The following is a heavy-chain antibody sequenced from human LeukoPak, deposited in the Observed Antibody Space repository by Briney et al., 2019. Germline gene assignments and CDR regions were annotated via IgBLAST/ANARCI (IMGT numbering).Heavy chain of an antibody. CDR2: IIPIFGTA. CDR3: ARDGYSSSSFTPFDY. CDR1: GGTFSSYA. J-gene: IGHJ4*02. Sequence: SVKVSCKASGGTFSSYAISWVRQAPGQGLEWMGGIIPIFGTANYAQKFQGRVTITADESTSTAYMELSSLRSEDTAVYYCARDGYSSSSFTPFDYWGQRTLVTVSS. D-gene: IGHD6-6*01. V-gene: IGHV1-69*13.